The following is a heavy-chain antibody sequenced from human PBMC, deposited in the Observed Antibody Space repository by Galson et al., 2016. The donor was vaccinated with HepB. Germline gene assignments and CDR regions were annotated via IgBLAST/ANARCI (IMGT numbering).Heavy chain of an antibody. CDR3: ARDLGGFWATIRGHDALDI. D-gene: IGHD5-24*01. J-gene: IGHJ3*02. V-gene: IGHV3-74*01. CDR1: GFPFSNSW. CDR2: IDSDGSNT. Sequence: SLRLSCAASGFPFSNSWIHWVRQAPGKGLVWVSRIDSDGSNTNYADSVKGRFTISRDNAKNTVYLQMDSLRAEDSAVYYCARDLGGFWATIRGHDALDIWGQGTMVTVSS.